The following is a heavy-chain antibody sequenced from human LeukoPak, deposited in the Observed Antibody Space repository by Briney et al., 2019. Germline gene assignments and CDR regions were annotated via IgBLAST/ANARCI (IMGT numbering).Heavy chain of an antibody. Sequence: SETLSLTCAVYGGSFSGYYWSWIRQPPGKGLELIGEINHSGSTNYNPSLKSRDTISVDTSKNQFSLKLSSVTAADTAVYYCAREILGMIGFDYWGQGTLVTVSS. CDR2: INHSGST. CDR3: AREILGMIGFDY. CDR1: GGSFSGYY. D-gene: IGHD2-21*01. V-gene: IGHV4-34*01. J-gene: IGHJ4*02.